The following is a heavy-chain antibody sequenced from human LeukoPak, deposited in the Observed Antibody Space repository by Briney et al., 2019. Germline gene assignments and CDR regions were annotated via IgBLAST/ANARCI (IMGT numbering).Heavy chain of an antibody. Sequence: SQTLSLTRTVSGGSISSGGYYWSWIRQHPGKGLEWIGYIYSSRSTYYNPSLKSRVTISVDTPKSQFSLNLSSVTAADTAVYYCARSVEVRGPHPLDPWGQGTLVTVSS. V-gene: IGHV4-31*03. J-gene: IGHJ5*02. D-gene: IGHD3-10*01. CDR2: IYSSRST. CDR3: ARSVEVRGPHPLDP. CDR1: GGSISSGGYY.